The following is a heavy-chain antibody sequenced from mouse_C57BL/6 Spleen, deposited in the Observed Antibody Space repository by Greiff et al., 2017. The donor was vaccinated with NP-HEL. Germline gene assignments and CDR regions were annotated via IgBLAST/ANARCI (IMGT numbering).Heavy chain of an antibody. Sequence: VQLQQSGPELVKPGASVKMSCKASGYTFTDYNMHWVKQSHGKSLEWIGYINPNNGGTSYNQKFKGKATLTVNKSSSTAYMELRSLTSEDSAVYYCASTGGYYAQGAWFAYWGQGTLVTVSA. D-gene: IGHD2-3*01. J-gene: IGHJ3*01. CDR3: ASTGGYYAQGAWFAY. CDR1: GYTFTDYN. CDR2: INPNNGGT. V-gene: IGHV1-22*01.